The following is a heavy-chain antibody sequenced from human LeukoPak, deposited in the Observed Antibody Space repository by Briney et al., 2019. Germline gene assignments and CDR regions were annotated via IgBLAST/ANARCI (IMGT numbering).Heavy chain of an antibody. V-gene: IGHV4-31*03. J-gene: IGHJ6*02. CDR2: IYYSGST. Sequence: SQTLSLTCTVSGGSISSGVYYWSWIRQHPGKGLEWIGYIYYSGSTYYNPSLKSRVTISVDTSKNQFSLKLSSVTAADTAVYYCARERVVTPNYYYGMDVWGQGTTVTVSS. CDR3: ARERVVTPNYYYGMDV. D-gene: IGHD3-3*01. CDR1: GGSISSGVYY.